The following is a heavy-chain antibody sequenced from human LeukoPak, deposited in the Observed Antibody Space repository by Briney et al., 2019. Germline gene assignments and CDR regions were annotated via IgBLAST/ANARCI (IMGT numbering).Heavy chain of an antibody. Sequence: SQTLSLTCTVSGGSISSGSYYWSWIRQPAGKGLEWIGRIYTSGSTNYNPSLKSRVTISVDTSKNQFSLKLSSVTAADTAVYYCARTWTDYYYDSSGPTYWYFDLWGRGTLVTVSS. D-gene: IGHD3-22*01. CDR2: IYTSGST. CDR3: ARTWTDYYYDSSGPTYWYFDL. J-gene: IGHJ2*01. V-gene: IGHV4-61*02. CDR1: GGSISSGSYY.